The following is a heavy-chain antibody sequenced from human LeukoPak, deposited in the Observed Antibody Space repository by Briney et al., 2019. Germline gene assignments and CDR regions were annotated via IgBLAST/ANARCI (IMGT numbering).Heavy chain of an antibody. CDR3: AKFAYHTAIMYYFDY. CDR1: GFIFSNYA. Sequence: GGSLRLSCAASGFIFSNYAMHWVRQAPGKGLEWVALISSDGSKIYYADSVKGRFTISRDNSKNTLYLQMNSLRAEDTAVYYCAKFAYHTAIMYYFDYWGQGTLVTVSS. D-gene: IGHD2-2*01. V-gene: IGHV3-30*04. J-gene: IGHJ4*02. CDR2: ISSDGSKI.